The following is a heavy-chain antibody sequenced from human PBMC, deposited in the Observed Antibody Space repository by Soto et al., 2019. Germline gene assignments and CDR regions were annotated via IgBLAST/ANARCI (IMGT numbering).Heavy chain of an antibody. CDR3: ARDEMAYCGGECQRDAFDI. CDR1: GGSISSYY. CDR2: IYTSGST. Sequence: SETLSLTCTVSGGSISSYYWSWIRQPAGKGLEWIGRIYTSGSTNYNPSLKSRVTMSVDTSKNQFSLKLSSVTAADTAVYYCARDEMAYCGGECQRDAFDIWGQGTMVTVSS. J-gene: IGHJ3*02. D-gene: IGHD2-21*01. V-gene: IGHV4-4*07.